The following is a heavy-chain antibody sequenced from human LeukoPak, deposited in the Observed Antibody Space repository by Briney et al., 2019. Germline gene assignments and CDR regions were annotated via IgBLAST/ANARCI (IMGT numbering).Heavy chain of an antibody. CDR3: ARAIPYSDNYIWYFDS. V-gene: IGHV3-7*01. Sequence: PGGSLRLSCVASGFTFSTYKMTWVRQAPGKGLEWVANINQDASEKTYLDSVKGRFTISRDNAKNLLYLQMNSLRVEDTAVYYCARAIPYSDNYIWYFDSWGQGTLVTVSS. D-gene: IGHD4/OR15-4a*01. CDR1: GFTFSTYK. CDR2: INQDASEK. J-gene: IGHJ4*02.